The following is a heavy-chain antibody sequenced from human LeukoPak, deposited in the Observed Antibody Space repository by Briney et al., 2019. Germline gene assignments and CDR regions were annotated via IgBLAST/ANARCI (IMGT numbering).Heavy chain of an antibody. J-gene: IGHJ4*02. CDR3: ARGTVTAPDS. Sequence: GGSLRLSCAASGLTFSSYSMNWVRQAPGKGLEWVSSISSSSSSMYYADSVKDRFTISRDNAKNSLYLQMNSLRAEDTAVYYCARGTVTAPDSWGQGTLVTVSS. CDR1: GLTFSSYS. CDR2: ISSSSSSM. V-gene: IGHV3-21*01. D-gene: IGHD4-17*01.